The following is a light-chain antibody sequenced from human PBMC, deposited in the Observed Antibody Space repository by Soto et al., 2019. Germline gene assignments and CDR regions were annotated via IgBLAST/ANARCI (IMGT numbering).Light chain of an antibody. CDR1: ESVSDNY. CDR3: HQSGSSPLT. J-gene: IGKJ4*01. Sequence: EIVLTQSPGTLSLSPGERATLSCRASESVSDNYLAWYQQRSGQAPRLVIYGASSRASAVPDRFSGSGSGADFTLTISRLEPEDFAVYYCHQSGSSPLTFGGGTNVEIK. CDR2: GAS. V-gene: IGKV3-20*01.